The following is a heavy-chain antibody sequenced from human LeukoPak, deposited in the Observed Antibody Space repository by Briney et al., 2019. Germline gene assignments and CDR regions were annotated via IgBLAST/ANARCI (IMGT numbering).Heavy chain of an antibody. J-gene: IGHJ4*02. V-gene: IGHV4-39*07. D-gene: IGHD2-21*01. CDR1: GGSISSSSYY. Sequence: SETLSLTCTVSGGSISSSSYYWSWLRQPPGMGLEWIGEINHSGSTNYNPSLKSRVTISVDTSKNQFSLKLSSVTAADTAVYYCARALWSARPLDYWGQGTLVTVSS. CDR3: ARALWSARPLDY. CDR2: INHSGST.